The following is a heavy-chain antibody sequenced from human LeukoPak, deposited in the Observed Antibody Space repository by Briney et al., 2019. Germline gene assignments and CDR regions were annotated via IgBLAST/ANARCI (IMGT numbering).Heavy chain of an antibody. CDR3: ARKKVYYYDSSGYPSHWFDP. J-gene: IGHJ5*02. CDR1: GYSISSGYY. CDR2: IYHSGST. Sequence: SETLSLTCTVSGYSISSGYYWGWIRQPPGKGLEWIGSIYHSGSTFDNPSLKSRVTISVDTSKNQFSLKLSSVTAADTAVYYCARKKVYYYDSSGYPSHWFDPWGQGTLVTVSS. D-gene: IGHD3-22*01. V-gene: IGHV4-38-2*02.